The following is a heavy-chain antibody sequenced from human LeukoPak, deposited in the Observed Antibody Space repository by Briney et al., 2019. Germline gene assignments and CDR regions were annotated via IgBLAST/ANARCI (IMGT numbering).Heavy chain of an antibody. CDR1: GFTFRSYV. V-gene: IGHV3-21*01. D-gene: IGHD6-13*01. CDR2: ISSSSSYT. Sequence: GGSLRLSCAASGFTFRSYVMSWVRQAPGKGLEWVSSISSSSSYTYYADSVKGRFTISRDNAKNSLYLQMNSLRAEDTALYYCARDKDYSSSWANDAFDIWGQGTMVTVSS. CDR3: ARDKDYSSSWANDAFDI. J-gene: IGHJ3*02.